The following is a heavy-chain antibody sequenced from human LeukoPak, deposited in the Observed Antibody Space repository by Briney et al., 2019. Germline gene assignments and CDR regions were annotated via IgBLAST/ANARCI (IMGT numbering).Heavy chain of an antibody. CDR2: ISSSSSYI. Sequence: GGSLRLSCAASGFTFSSYSMNWVRQAPGKGLEWVSSISSSSSYIYYADSVKGRFTISRDNAKNSLYLQMNSLRAEDTAVYYCARVFHTITMIRDDAFDIWGQGTMVTVSS. D-gene: IGHD3-22*01. CDR3: ARVFHTITMIRDDAFDI. CDR1: GFTFSSYS. J-gene: IGHJ3*02. V-gene: IGHV3-21*01.